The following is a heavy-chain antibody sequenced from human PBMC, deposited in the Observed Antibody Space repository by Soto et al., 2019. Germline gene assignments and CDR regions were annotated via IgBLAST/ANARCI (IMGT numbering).Heavy chain of an antibody. V-gene: IGHV4-59*08. J-gene: IGHJ4*02. CDR2: IHDSGNI. Sequence: PSETLSLTCTVSGDSISNYYWSWIRQPPGRGLEWIGYIHDSGNINYNPSLKSRVTISVHTSKNQFSLKLSSVTAADTAVYYCGRLWFGEPVDYWGQGTLVTVSS. D-gene: IGHD3-10*01. CDR3: GRLWFGEPVDY. CDR1: GDSISNYY.